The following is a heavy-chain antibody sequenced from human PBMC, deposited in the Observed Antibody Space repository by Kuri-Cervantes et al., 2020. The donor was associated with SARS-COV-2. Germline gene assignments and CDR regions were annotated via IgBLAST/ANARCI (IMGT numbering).Heavy chain of an antibody. CDR2: IYYSGST. Sequence: SETLSLTCTVSGGSISSGDYYWSWIRQPPGKGLEWIGYIYYSGSTYYNPSLKSRVTISVDTSKNQFSLKLSSVTAADTAVYYCARGPIGESRRPGFWSGYYNNWFDPWGQGTLVTVSS. J-gene: IGHJ5*02. CDR1: GGSISSGDYY. V-gene: IGHV4-30-4*08. CDR3: ARGPIGESRRPGFWSGYYNNWFDP. D-gene: IGHD3-3*01.